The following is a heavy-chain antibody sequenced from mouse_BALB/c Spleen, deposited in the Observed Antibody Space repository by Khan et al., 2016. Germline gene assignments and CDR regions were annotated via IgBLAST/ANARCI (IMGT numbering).Heavy chain of an antibody. Sequence: QIQLVQSGPELKKPGETVKISCKASGYTFTNYGMNWVKQAPGKGLKWMGWINTNTGEPTYAEEFKGRFAFSLETSASTAYLQINNLKNEDTATYYCAESRMGFAYWGQGTLVTVSA. V-gene: IGHV9-3*02. CDR3: AESRMGFAY. J-gene: IGHJ3*01. CDR1: GYTFTNYG. CDR2: INTNTGEP.